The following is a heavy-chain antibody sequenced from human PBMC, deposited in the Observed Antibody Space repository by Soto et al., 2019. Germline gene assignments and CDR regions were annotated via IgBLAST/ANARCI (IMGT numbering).Heavy chain of an antibody. D-gene: IGHD3-10*01. J-gene: IGHJ6*02. CDR1: GFTFSSYD. V-gene: IGHV3-13*05. CDR2: IGTAGDP. Sequence: GGSLRLSCAASGFTFSSYDMHWVRQATGKGLEWVSAIGTAGDPYYPGSVKGRFTISRENAKNSLYLQMNSLRAGDTAVYYCARDLRSKGSGRDVGTDVWGQGTTVTVSS. CDR3: ARDLRSKGSGRDVGTDV.